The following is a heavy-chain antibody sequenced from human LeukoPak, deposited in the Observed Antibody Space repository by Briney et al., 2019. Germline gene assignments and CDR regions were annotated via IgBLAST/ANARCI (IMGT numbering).Heavy chain of an antibody. V-gene: IGHV1-69*06. CDR2: IIPIFGTA. Sequence: GASVKVSCKASGGTFSSYAISWVRQAPGQGLEWMGGIIPIFGTANYAQKFQGRVTITADKSTSTAYMELSSLRSEDTAVYYCALSWGYSYGYDYWGQGTLATVSS. D-gene: IGHD5-18*01. J-gene: IGHJ4*02. CDR1: GGTFSSYA. CDR3: ALSWGYSYGYDY.